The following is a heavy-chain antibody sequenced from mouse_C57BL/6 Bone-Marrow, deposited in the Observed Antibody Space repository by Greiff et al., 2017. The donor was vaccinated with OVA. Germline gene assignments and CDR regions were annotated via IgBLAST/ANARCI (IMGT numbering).Heavy chain of an antibody. D-gene: IGHD3-2*02. V-gene: IGHV7-1*01. Sequence: EVKLVESGGGLVQSGRSLRLSCATSGFTFSDFYMEWVRQAPGKGLEWIAASRNKANDYTTEYSASVKGRFIVSRDTSQSILSLQMNALRAEDTAIYYCARDADSSGYHYAMDYWGQGTSVTVSS. CDR1: GFTFSDFY. CDR2: SRNKANDYTT. J-gene: IGHJ4*01. CDR3: ARDADSSGYHYAMDY.